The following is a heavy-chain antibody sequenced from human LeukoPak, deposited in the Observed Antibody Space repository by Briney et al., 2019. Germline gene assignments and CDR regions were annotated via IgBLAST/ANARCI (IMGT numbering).Heavy chain of an antibody. J-gene: IGHJ4*02. Sequence: SVKVSCKASGGTFSSYAISWVRQAPGQGLEWMGRIIPILGIANYAQKFQGRVTITADKSTSTAYMELSSLRSEDTAVYYCARAPHGSGIYYKFFWSQGTLVTVSS. V-gene: IGHV1-69*04. D-gene: IGHD3-10*01. CDR3: ARAPHGSGIYYKFF. CDR2: IIPILGIA. CDR1: GGTFSSYA.